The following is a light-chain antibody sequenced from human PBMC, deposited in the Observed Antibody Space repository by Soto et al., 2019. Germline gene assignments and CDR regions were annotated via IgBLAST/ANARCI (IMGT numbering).Light chain of an antibody. J-gene: IGLJ1*01. Sequence: QSALTQPPSASGSPGQSVTISCTGTSSDVGGYNYVSWYQQHPGKAPKLLIYEVIKRPSGVPDRFSASRSGNTASLTVSGLQAEDEADYYCSSYAGSNTPYVFGTGTKLTV. CDR1: SSDVGGYNY. CDR2: EVI. V-gene: IGLV2-8*01. CDR3: SSYAGSNTPYV.